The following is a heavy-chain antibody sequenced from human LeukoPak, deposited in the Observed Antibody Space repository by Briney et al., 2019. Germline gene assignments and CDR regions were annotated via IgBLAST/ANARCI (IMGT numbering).Heavy chain of an antibody. CDR1: GFTFSSYA. Sequence: GGSLRLSCAASGFTFSSYAMSWVRQAPGKGLEWVSAISDSGGSTYYAGSVKGRFTISRDNSKSTLYLQINSLRGEDTAVYYCAKFLGFCSGGSCFSTDEWGQGTLVTVSS. D-gene: IGHD2-15*01. CDR2: ISDSGGST. J-gene: IGHJ4*02. CDR3: AKFLGFCSGGSCFSTDE. V-gene: IGHV3-23*01.